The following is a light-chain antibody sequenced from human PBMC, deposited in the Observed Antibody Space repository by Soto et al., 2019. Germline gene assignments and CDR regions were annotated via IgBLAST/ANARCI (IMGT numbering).Light chain of an antibody. Sequence: DIQMTQSPSTLSASVGDRVTITCRASQSISTWLAWYQQKPGKAPKLLIYKASSLESGVPSRFSGSGSGTEFTLTISSLLPDDVATYYGQQDNTYPLTCGGGTTVEIK. CDR2: KAS. CDR1: QSISTW. V-gene: IGKV1-5*03. CDR3: QQDNTYPLT. J-gene: IGKJ4*01.